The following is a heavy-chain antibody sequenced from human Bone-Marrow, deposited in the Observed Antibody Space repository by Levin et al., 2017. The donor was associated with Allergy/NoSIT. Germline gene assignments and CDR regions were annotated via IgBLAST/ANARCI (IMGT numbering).Heavy chain of an antibody. CDR3: ARDEAISGLFDY. CDR1: GYNFIYWY. CDR2: INPADGSA. D-gene: IGHD3/OR15-3a*01. J-gene: IGHJ4*02. V-gene: IGHV1-46*03. Sequence: PGESLKISCKASGYNFIYWYIHWVRQAPGQGLEWMGMINPADGSATYAQKFQGRVTMTRDTSTSTVYVELSSLRSEDTAIYFCARDEAISGLFDYWGQGTLVAVSS.